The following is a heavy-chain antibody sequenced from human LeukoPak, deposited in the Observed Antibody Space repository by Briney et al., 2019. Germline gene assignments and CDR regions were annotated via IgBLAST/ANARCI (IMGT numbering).Heavy chain of an antibody. Sequence: SETLSLTCTVSGGSISSYYWSWIRQPPGKGLEWIGYIYYSGSTNYNPSLKSRVTISVDTSKNQFSLKLSSVTAADTAVYYCAGPSSSWYWYFDLWGRGTLVTVSS. J-gene: IGHJ2*01. CDR3: AGPSSSWYWYFDL. D-gene: IGHD6-13*01. CDR2: IYYSGST. V-gene: IGHV4-59*08. CDR1: GGSISSYY.